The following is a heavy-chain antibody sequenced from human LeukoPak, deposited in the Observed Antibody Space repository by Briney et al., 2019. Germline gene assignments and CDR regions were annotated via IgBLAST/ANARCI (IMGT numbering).Heavy chain of an antibody. D-gene: IGHD6-19*01. CDR3: ANLRFPSSGWYSGAFDI. J-gene: IGHJ3*02. Sequence: PGGSLRLSCAASRFTFSSYGMHWVRQAPGKGLEWVAFIRYDGSNKYYADSVKGRFTISRDNSKNTLYLQMNSLRAEDTAVYYCANLRFPSSGWYSGAFDIWGQGTMVTVSS. V-gene: IGHV3-30*02. CDR2: IRYDGSNK. CDR1: RFTFSSYG.